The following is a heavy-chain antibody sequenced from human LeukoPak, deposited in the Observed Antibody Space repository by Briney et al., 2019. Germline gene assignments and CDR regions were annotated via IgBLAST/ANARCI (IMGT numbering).Heavy chain of an antibody. V-gene: IGHV4-30-2*01. CDR2: IFHTGST. D-gene: IGHD3-10*01. CDR3: ARELWFANAPGSWLDP. Sequence: SETLSLTCVVSGDSISSGAYSWSWIRQPPGKGLEWVGYIFHTGSTFYNPSLKTRVAISVDNSKNQFSLRLSSVTAADTAVYYCARELWFANAPGSWLDPWGQGTLVTVSS. J-gene: IGHJ5*02. CDR1: GDSISSGAYS.